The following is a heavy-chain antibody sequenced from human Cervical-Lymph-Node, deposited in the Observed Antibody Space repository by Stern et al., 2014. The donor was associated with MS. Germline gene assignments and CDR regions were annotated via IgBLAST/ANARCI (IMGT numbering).Heavy chain of an antibody. V-gene: IGHV4-31*03. D-gene: IGHD3-10*01. CDR3: ARDLYGSGEGLFDY. J-gene: IGHJ4*02. Sequence: QVQLQETGPGLVKPSQTLSLTGTVSGGSISSGGYYWSWIRQHPGKGLECIGYIYYSGSTYYNPSLKSRVTISVDTSKNQFSLKLSSVTAADTAVYYCARDLYGSGEGLFDYWGQGTLVTVSS. CDR2: IYYSGST. CDR1: GGSISSGGYY.